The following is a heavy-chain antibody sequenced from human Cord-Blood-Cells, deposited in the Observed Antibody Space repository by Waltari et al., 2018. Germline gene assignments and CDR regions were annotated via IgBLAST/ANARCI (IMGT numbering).Heavy chain of an antibody. CDR3: ARDGGNYFDY. V-gene: IGHV3-33*01. J-gene: IGHJ4*02. Sequence: QRVDVGDAVVPTGTSLGHSSGSLGWTFSGPVKHGVRQATGKGLEWVAVIWYDGSNKYYADSVKGRFTISRDNSKNTLYLQMNSLRAEDTAVYYCARDGGNYFDYWGQGTLVTVSS. D-gene: IGHD3-16*01. CDR2: IWYDGSNK. CDR1: GWTFSGPV.